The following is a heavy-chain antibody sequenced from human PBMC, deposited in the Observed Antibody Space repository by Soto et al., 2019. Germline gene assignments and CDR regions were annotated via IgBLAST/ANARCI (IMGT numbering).Heavy chain of an antibody. V-gene: IGHV3-13*05. J-gene: IGHJ6*02. CDR1: GFFFNNYD. Sequence: QLVESGGGLTQAGGSLRLSCVGSGFFFNNYDMHWVRQVRGKGLEWVSAIGAADDPYYSVSVKGRFIVSRDNAQKSLYLQMTNLRAADTALYFGARAYTGQLPRRGDYYYALDVWGRGTTVTVSS. CDR3: ARAYTGQLPRRGDYYYALDV. D-gene: IGHD2-2*01. CDR2: IGAADDP.